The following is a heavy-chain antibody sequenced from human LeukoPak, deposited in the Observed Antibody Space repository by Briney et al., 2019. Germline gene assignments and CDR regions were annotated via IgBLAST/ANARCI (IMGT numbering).Heavy chain of an antibody. V-gene: IGHV4-34*01. Sequence: SETLSLTCAVYGGSFSGYYWSWIRQPPGKGLEWIGEINHSGSTNYNPSLKSRVTISVDTSKNQFSLKLSSVTAADTAVYYCARIREPGAYGMDVWGQGTTVTVSS. D-gene: IGHD3-10*01. CDR1: GGSFSGYY. CDR2: INHSGST. CDR3: ARIREPGAYGMDV. J-gene: IGHJ6*02.